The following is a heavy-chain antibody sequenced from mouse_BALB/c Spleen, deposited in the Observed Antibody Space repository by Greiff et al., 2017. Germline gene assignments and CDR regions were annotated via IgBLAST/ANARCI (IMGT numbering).Heavy chain of an antibody. Sequence: VQLQQSGAELAKPGASVKMSCKASGYTFTSYWMHWVKQRPGQGLEWIGYINPSTGYTEYNQKFKDKATLTADKSSSTAYMQLSSLTSEDSAVYYCARLDYYGSSSFDYWGQGTTLTVSS. J-gene: IGHJ2*01. D-gene: IGHD1-1*01. CDR3: ARLDYYGSSSFDY. V-gene: IGHV1-7*01. CDR1: GYTFTSYW. CDR2: INPSTGYT.